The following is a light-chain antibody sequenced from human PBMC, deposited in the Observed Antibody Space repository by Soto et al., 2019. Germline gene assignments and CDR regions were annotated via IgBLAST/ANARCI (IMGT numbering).Light chain of an antibody. V-gene: IGLV2-14*01. CDR2: EVS. CDR1: SSDVGGYKH. Sequence: QSALTQPASVSGSPGQSITISCTGTSSDVGGYKHVSWYQHHPGKAPKLMIYEVSNRPSGVSNRFSGSKSGSSASLAISGLRSEDEADYYCATWDDSLSGWVFGGGTKLTVL. J-gene: IGLJ3*02. CDR3: ATWDDSLSGWV.